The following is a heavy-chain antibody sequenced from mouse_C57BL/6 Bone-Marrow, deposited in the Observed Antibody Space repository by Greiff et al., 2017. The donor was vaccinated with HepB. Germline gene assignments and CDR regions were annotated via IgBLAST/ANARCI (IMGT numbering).Heavy chain of an antibody. J-gene: IGHJ3*01. Sequence: EVELMESGGGLVQPKGSLKLSCAASGFSFNTYAMNWVRQAPGKGLEWVARIRSKSNNYATYYADSVKARLTITRDYSESMLYLQMNDLKTEDTAMYYCVRLFAYWDQGTLITVSA. CDR2: IRSKSNNYAT. V-gene: IGHV10-1*01. CDR1: GFSFNTYA. CDR3: VRLFAY.